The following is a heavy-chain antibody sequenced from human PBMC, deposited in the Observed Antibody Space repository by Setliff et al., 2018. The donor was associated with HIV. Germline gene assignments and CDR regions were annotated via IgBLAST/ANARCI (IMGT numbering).Heavy chain of an antibody. V-gene: IGHV4-61*01. CDR1: GGSNSSGTYY. CDR2: IYYSGST. CDR3: VRGWYDKVSTIWAPYYYYMDV. Sequence: SETLSLTCTVSGGSNSSGTYYWSWIRQPPGKGLEWIGYIYYSGSTNYNPSLKSRVTISVDTSKNQFSLRMTSATATDTAFYVCVRGWYDKVSTIWAPYYYYMDVWGKGTTVTVSS. J-gene: IGHJ6*03. D-gene: IGHD5-12*01.